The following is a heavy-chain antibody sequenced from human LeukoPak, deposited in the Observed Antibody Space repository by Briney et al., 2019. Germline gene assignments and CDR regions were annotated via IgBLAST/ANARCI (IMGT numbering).Heavy chain of an antibody. CDR1: GYTFTSYD. CDR2: MNPNSGNT. J-gene: IGHJ6*03. V-gene: IGHV1-8*01. CDR3: ERTTDFYYYYMDV. Sequence: SVKVSSKASGYTFTSYDINWVRQATGQGLEWMGWMNPNSGNTGYAQKFQGRVTMTRNTSISTAYMELSSLRSEDTAVYYCERTTDFYYYYMDVWGKGTTVTVSS. D-gene: IGHD1-1*01.